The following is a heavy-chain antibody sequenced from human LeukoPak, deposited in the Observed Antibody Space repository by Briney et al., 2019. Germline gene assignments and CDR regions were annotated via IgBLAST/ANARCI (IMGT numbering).Heavy chain of an antibody. CDR2: MSYDGSNK. CDR1: GFTFSSYA. J-gene: IGHJ4*02. D-gene: IGHD3-3*01. V-gene: IGHV3-30-3*01. CDR3: ARTIFGVVITAPYFDY. Sequence: GGSLRLSCAASGFTFSSYAMHWVRQAPGKGLEWVAVMSYDGSNKYYADSVKGRFTISRDNSKNTLYLQMNSLRAEDTAVYYCARTIFGVVITAPYFDYWGQGTLVTVSS.